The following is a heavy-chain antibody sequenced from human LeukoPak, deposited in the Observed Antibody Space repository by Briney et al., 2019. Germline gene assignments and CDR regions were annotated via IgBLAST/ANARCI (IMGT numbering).Heavy chain of an antibody. V-gene: IGHV4-30-2*01. CDR1: GGSISSGGYY. Sequence: SETLSLTCTVSGGSISSGGYYWSWIRQPPGKGLEWIGYIYHSGSAYYNPSLKSRVTISVDRSKNQFSLKLSSVTAADTAVYYCARDGTGDQGYWGQGTLVTVSS. D-gene: IGHD7-27*01. J-gene: IGHJ4*02. CDR3: ARDGTGDQGY. CDR2: IYHSGSA.